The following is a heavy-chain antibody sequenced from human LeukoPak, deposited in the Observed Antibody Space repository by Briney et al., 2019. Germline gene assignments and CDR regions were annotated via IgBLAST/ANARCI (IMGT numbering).Heavy chain of an antibody. CDR3: ASHHSGASPSDAFDI. CDR1: GGSISSGGYY. CDR2: IYYSGST. D-gene: IGHD5-12*01. Sequence: PSQTLSLTCTVSGGSISSGGYYWSWIRQHPGKGLEWIGYIYYSGSTYYNPSLKSRVTISVDRSKNQFSLKLSSVTAADTAVYYCASHHSGASPSDAFDIWSQGTMVTVSS. V-gene: IGHV4-31*03. J-gene: IGHJ3*02.